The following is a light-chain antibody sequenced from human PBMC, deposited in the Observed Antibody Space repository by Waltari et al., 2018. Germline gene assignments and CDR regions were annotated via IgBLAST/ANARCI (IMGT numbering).Light chain of an antibody. CDR2: AGS. J-gene: IGKJ2*03. V-gene: IGKV1D-16*01. CDR1: EGISSW. CDR3: QQYDDLPYS. Sequence: DIQMTQSPSSLSASVGDKVTISCHASEGISSWLAWYQQRPGKAPKPLIFAGSSLQSGVPSIFSGSGSGTDYTLTITALQPEDVGIYYCQQYDDLPYSFGQGTTVEIK.